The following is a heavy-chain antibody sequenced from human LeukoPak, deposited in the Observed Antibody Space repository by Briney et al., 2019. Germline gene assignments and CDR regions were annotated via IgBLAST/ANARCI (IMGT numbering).Heavy chain of an antibody. V-gene: IGHV1-24*01. CDR2: FDPEDGET. CDR3: ARDYGWELLRPSHFDY. Sequence: ASVKVSCKVSGYTLTELSMHWVRQAPGKGLEWMGGFDPEDGETIYAQKFQGRVTMTEDTSTDTAYMELSSLRSEDTAVYYCARDYGWELLRPSHFDYWGQGTLVTVSS. J-gene: IGHJ4*02. CDR1: GYTLTELS. D-gene: IGHD1-26*01.